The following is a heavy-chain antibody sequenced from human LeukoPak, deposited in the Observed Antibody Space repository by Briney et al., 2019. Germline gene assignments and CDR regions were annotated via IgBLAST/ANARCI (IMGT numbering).Heavy chain of an antibody. J-gene: IGHJ6*02. CDR3: AKASVFRPTYYYYGMDV. CDR1: GFTFDDYA. D-gene: IGHD5/OR15-5a*01. Sequence: PGGSLRLSCAASGFTFDDYAMHWVRQAPGKGLEWVSGISWNSGSIGYADSVKGRFTISRDNAKNSLYLQMNSLRAEDTAMYYCAKASVFRPTYYYYGMDVWGQGATVTVSS. V-gene: IGHV3-9*01. CDR2: ISWNSGSI.